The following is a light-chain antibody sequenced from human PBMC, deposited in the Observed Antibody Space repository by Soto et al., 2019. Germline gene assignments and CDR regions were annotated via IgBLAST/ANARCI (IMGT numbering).Light chain of an antibody. CDR3: QQYNSYSQT. CDR1: QSISSW. V-gene: IGKV1-5*01. Sequence: DIQMTESPSTLSAAGGESVTMTCRASQSISSWLAWYQQKPGKAPKLLIYDASSLESGVPSRFSGSGSGTEFTLTISSLQPDDFATYYCQQYNSYSQTFGQGTKVDIK. CDR2: DAS. J-gene: IGKJ1*01.